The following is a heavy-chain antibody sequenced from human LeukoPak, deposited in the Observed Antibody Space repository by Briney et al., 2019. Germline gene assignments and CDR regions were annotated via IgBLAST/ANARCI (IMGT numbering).Heavy chain of an antibody. CDR1: GFTFSSYA. D-gene: IGHD3-22*01. V-gene: IGHV3-23*01. Sequence: GGSLRLSCAASGFTFSSYAMSWVRQAPGKGLEWVSAISGSGGSTYYADPVKGRFTISRDNSKNTLYLQMNSLRAEDTAVYYCAKDASRITMTLGAFDIWGQGTMVTVSS. J-gene: IGHJ3*02. CDR3: AKDASRITMTLGAFDI. CDR2: ISGSGGST.